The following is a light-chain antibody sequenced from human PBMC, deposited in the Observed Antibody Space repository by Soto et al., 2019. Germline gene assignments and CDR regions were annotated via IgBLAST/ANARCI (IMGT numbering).Light chain of an antibody. CDR1: KSLVYSDGNTH. Sequence: DVVLTQSPLSLPVNFGQPAAISCRSSKSLVYSDGNTHLSWFHQRPGQSPSRLIYRVSSRDSGVPDRFSGSGSGTDFTLEISRVEAEDVGIYFCTQGTHWPWTFGQGTKVEVK. CDR2: RVS. J-gene: IGKJ1*01. CDR3: TQGTHWPWT. V-gene: IGKV2-30*01.